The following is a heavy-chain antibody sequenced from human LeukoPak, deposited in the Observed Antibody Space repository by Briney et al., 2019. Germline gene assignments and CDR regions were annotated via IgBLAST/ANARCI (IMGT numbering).Heavy chain of an antibody. V-gene: IGHV1-69*04. J-gene: IGHJ4*02. Sequence: GSSVKVSCKASGGTFSSYAISWVRQAPGQGLEWMGRIIPILGIANYAQKFQGRVTITADKSTSTAYMELSSLRSEDTAVYYCARVSGGYSSRVFDYWGQGTLVTVSS. D-gene: IGHD3-22*01. CDR1: GGTFSSYA. CDR3: ARVSGGYSSRVFDY. CDR2: IIPILGIA.